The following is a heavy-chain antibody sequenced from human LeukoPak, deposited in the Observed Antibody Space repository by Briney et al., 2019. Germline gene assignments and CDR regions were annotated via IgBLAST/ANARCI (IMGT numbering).Heavy chain of an antibody. CDR3: ARDRDSYGYSYYYGMDV. CDR1: GFNVSSNY. J-gene: IGHJ6*02. CDR2: IYSGGST. D-gene: IGHD5-18*01. Sequence: GGSVSLSCAASGFNVSSNYMSWVRQAAGRGLEWVSVIYSGGSTYYAHSVKGRFTISRDNSKNTLYLQMNSLIAEDTAVYDCARDRDSYGYSYYYGMDVWGQGTTVTVSS. V-gene: IGHV3-66*01.